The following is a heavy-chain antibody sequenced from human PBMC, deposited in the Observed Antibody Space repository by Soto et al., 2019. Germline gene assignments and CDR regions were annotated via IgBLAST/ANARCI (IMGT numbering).Heavy chain of an antibody. CDR1: GFTFSSYA. CDR2: ISYDGGNK. Sequence: GGSLRLSCAASGFTFSSYAMHWVRQAPGKGLEWVAVISYDGGNKYYADSVKGRFTISRDNSKNTLYLQMNSLRAEDTAVYYCARVVSDYVSYYFDYWGQGTLVTVSS. CDR3: ARVVSDYVSYYFDY. J-gene: IGHJ4*02. V-gene: IGHV3-30-3*01. D-gene: IGHD3-16*01.